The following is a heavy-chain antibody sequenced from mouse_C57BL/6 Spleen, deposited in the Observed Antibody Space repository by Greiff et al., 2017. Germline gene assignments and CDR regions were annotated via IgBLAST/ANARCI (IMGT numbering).Heavy chain of an antibody. D-gene: IGHD2-5*01. CDR3: ARGAYYSNYGFAMED. CDR2: IYPGSGST. J-gene: IGHJ4*01. CDR1: GYTFTSYW. Sequence: QVQLQQPGAELVKPGASVKMSCKASGYTFTSYWITWVKQRPGQGLEWIGDIYPGSGSTNYNEKFKSKATLTVDTSSSTAYMQLSGLTSEDSAVYYCARGAYYSNYGFAMEDWGQGTSVTVSS. V-gene: IGHV1-55*01.